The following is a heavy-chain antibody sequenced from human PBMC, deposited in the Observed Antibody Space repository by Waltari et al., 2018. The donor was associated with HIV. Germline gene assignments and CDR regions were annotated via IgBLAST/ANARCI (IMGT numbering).Heavy chain of an antibody. D-gene: IGHD2-15*01. Sequence: QVQLVQSGAEVKKPGASVKVSCTASRFTFTSYYVHWVRPAPGQGLEWMGWINPKSGVTHFAQNFQGRINMTRDTSIKTAYLELNRLQSDDTAVYYCARDWWQLPSGGYFFDYWGQGTLVTVSS. CDR3: ARDWWQLPSGGYFFDY. CDR2: INPKSGVT. CDR1: RFTFTSYY. J-gene: IGHJ4*02. V-gene: IGHV1-2*02.